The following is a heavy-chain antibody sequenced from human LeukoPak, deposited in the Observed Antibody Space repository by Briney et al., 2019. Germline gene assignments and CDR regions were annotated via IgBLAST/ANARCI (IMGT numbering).Heavy chain of an antibody. Sequence: ASVKVSCKASGYTFTGYYMHWVRQAPGQGLEWVGIINPSGGSTSYAQKFQGRVTMTRDTSTSTVYMELSSLRSEDTAVYYCARDKESTVTTLGYFDYWGQGTLVTVSS. D-gene: IGHD4-11*01. CDR2: INPSGGST. CDR3: ARDKESTVTTLGYFDY. CDR1: GYTFTGYY. J-gene: IGHJ4*02. V-gene: IGHV1-46*01.